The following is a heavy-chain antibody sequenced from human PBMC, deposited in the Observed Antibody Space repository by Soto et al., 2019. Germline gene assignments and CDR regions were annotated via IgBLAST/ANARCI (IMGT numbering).Heavy chain of an antibody. CDR2: INAYNGNT. J-gene: IGHJ6*02. Sequence: ASVKVSCKASGYTFTSYGISWVRQAPGQGLEWMGWINAYNGNTNYAQKLQGRVTMTTDTSTSTDYIELRSLRSDDTAVYYCARGPFPSYYYYGMDVLGQGTTVTVSS. CDR3: ARGPFPSYYYYGMDV. CDR1: GYTFTSYG. V-gene: IGHV1-18*04.